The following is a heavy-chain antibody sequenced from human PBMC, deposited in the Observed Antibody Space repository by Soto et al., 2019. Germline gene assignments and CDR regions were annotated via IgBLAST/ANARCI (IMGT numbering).Heavy chain of an antibody. CDR1: GYTLTELS. CDR3: ATDVIAARTKYCDY. Sequence: ASVKVSCKVSGYTLTELSMHWVRQAPGKGLEWMGGFDPEDGETIYAQKFQGRVTMTEDTSTDTAYMELSSLRSEDAAVYYCATDVIAARTKYCDYWGQGTLVTV. CDR2: FDPEDGET. J-gene: IGHJ4*02. V-gene: IGHV1-24*01. D-gene: IGHD6-6*01.